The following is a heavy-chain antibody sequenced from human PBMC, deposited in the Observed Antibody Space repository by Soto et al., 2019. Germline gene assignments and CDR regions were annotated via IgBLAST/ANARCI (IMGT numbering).Heavy chain of an antibody. D-gene: IGHD2-2*01. CDR2: ISAGGSDT. CDR3: ASVPIWCGSSSCYTEGFDS. CDR1: GFVFSDYA. J-gene: IGHJ4*02. Sequence: EVQLLDSGGGWVQPGGSLRLSCVASGFVFSDYAMSWVRQAPRKGLEWVSAISAGGSDTYYADSVKGRFTVSRVNSKNTLYLQMNTLRAEDTAIYYCASVPIWCGSSSCYTEGFDSWGQGTLVTVSS. V-gene: IGHV3-23*01.